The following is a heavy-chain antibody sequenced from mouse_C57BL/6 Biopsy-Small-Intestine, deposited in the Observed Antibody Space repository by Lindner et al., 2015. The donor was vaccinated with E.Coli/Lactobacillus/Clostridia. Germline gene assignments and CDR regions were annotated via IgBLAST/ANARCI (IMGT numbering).Heavy chain of an antibody. V-gene: IGHV14-4*01. CDR1: GFNIKDDY. Sequence: VQLQESGAELVRPGASVKLSCTASGFNIKDDYMHWVKQRPEQGLEWIGWIDPENGDTEYASKFQGKATITADTSSNTAYLQLSSLTSEDTAVYYCTGGYYYGKSVDYWGQGTTLTVSS. D-gene: IGHD1-1*01. CDR3: TGGYYYGKSVDY. J-gene: IGHJ2*01. CDR2: IDPENGDT.